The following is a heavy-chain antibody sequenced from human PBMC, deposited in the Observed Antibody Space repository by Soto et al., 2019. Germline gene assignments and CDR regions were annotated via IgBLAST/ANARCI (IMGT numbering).Heavy chain of an antibody. CDR2: ISYDGSNK. Sequence: QVQLVESGGGVVQPGRSLRLSCAASGFTFSSYAMHWVRQAPGKGLEWEAVISYDGSNKYYADSVKGRFTISRDNSKNTLYLQMNSLRAEDTAVYYCARDDEPNYYDSSGYLLGIWGQGTMVTVSS. D-gene: IGHD3-22*01. CDR3: ARDDEPNYYDSSGYLLGI. J-gene: IGHJ3*02. V-gene: IGHV3-30-3*01. CDR1: GFTFSSYA.